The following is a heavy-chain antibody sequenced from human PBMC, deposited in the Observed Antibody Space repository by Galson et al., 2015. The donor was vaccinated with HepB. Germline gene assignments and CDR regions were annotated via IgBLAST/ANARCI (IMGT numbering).Heavy chain of an antibody. J-gene: IGHJ5*02. CDR1: GFSFSDYY. CDR3: VRDGDYLSYRPHWFDP. Sequence: SLRLSCAASGFSFSDYYMSWIRQAPGKGLEWISYISASSTYTTYADSVKGRFTISRDNAKKSLYLQMNSLRAEDTAVYYCVRDGDYLSYRPHWFDPWGQGTLVTVSS. V-gene: IGHV3-11*06. D-gene: IGHD4-17*01. CDR2: ISASSTYT.